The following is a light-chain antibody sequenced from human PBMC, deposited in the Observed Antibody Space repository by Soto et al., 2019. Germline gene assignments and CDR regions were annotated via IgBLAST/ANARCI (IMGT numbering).Light chain of an antibody. CDR2: AAS. J-gene: IGKJ1*01. CDR1: QSISSY. V-gene: IGKV1-39*01. Sequence: DIQMTQFPSSLAASVGDRVTITCRASQSISSYLNWYQQKPGKAPKLLIYAASSLQSGVPSRSGGSGSGTDFTLTISGLQPEDSATYYCQQSYSTPWTFGQGTKVEIK. CDR3: QQSYSTPWT.